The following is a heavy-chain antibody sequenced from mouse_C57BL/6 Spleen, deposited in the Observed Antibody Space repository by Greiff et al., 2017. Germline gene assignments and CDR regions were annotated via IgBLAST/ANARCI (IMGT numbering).Heavy chain of an antibody. CDR3: ARSDPEGNYAMDY. V-gene: IGHV1-9*01. CDR1: GYTFTGYW. J-gene: IGHJ4*01. CDR2: ILPGSGST. Sequence: VVEPGASVKLSCKATGYTFTGYWIEWVKQRPGHGLEWIGEILPGSGSTNYNEKFKGKATFTADTSSNTAYMQLSSLTTEDSAIYYCARSDPEGNYAMDYWGQGTSVTVSS.